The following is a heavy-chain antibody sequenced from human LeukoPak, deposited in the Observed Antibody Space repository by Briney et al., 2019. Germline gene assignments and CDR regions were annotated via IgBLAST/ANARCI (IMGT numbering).Heavy chain of an antibody. J-gene: IGHJ6*02. CDR3: ARTYYYDSADFRILYGMDV. D-gene: IGHD3-22*01. Sequence: ASVKVPCKASGYTFTTYDINWVRQATGQGLEWMGWMDPNSGNTGYAQKFQGRVTMTRNTSIRTAYMELSSLRSEDTAVYYCARTYYYDSADFRILYGMDVWGQGTTVTVSS. CDR2: MDPNSGNT. CDR1: GYTFTTYD. V-gene: IGHV1-8*01.